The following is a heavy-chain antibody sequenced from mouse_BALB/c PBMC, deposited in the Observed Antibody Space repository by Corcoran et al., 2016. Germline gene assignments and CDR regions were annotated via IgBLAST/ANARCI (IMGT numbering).Heavy chain of an antibody. D-gene: IGHD4-1*01. CDR3: ANWDGYFDV. CDR1: GFNIKDTY. CDR2: IDPANGNT. J-gene: IGHJ1*01. V-gene: IGHV14-3*02. Sequence: EVQLQQSGAELVKPGASVKLSCTASGFNIKDTYMHWVKQRPEQGMEWIGRIDPANGNTKYDPKFQGTATITADTSSNTAYLQLSSLTSEDTAVYYCANWDGYFDVWGAWTTVTVSS.